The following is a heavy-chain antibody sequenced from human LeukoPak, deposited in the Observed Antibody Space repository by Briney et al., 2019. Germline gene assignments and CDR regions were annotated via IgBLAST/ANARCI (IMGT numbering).Heavy chain of an antibody. V-gene: IGHV3-30*02. CDR1: GFTFSDYG. J-gene: IGHJ1*01. Sequence: PGGSLRLSCVASGFTFSDYGIHWVRQAPGKGLEWATFIRNDGSNKYYADSVKGRFTISRDNSKNTLYLQMNSLRAEDTAVYYCAKDDSTTWYYGYFQHWGQGTLVTVSS. CDR2: IRNDGSNK. D-gene: IGHD1-7*01. CDR3: AKDDSTTWYYGYFQH.